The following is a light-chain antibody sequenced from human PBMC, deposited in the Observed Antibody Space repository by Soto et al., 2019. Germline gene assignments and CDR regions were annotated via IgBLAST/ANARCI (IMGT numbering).Light chain of an antibody. Sequence: DIRMTQSPSTLSASVGDRVTITFRASQSISSWLAWYQQKPGKAPKLLIYKASSLESGVPSRFRGSGSGTEFTLTISSLQPDDVPTYYWLQYISHLWTFAKGTEVDI. CDR2: KAS. V-gene: IGKV1-5*03. J-gene: IGKJ1*01. CDR1: QSISSW. CDR3: LQYISHLWT.